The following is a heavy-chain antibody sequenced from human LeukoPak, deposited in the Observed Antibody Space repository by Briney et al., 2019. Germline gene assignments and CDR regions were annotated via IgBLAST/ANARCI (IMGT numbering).Heavy chain of an antibody. Sequence: PGGSLSLSCAASGFTFSSYGLHWVRQAPGRGLEWVAFIRYDGNNKYYADSVKGRFTISRDNSKNTLYLQMNSLRTEDTAVYYCAKGTVGAYEIDYWGQGTLVTVSS. V-gene: IGHV3-30*02. D-gene: IGHD1-26*01. J-gene: IGHJ4*02. CDR1: GFTFSSYG. CDR2: IRYDGNNK. CDR3: AKGTVGAYEIDY.